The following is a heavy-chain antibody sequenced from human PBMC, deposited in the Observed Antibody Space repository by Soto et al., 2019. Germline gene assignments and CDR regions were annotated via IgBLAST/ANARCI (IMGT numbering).Heavy chain of an antibody. V-gene: IGHV3-30*18. CDR2: GSYDGSRK. J-gene: IGHJ4*02. CDR1: GFTFSTYG. Sequence: QVQVVESGGGVVQPGRSLTLSCAASGFTFSTYGMHWVRQAPGKWLEWVAIGSYDGSRKHYVDSVKGRFAISRDNSMNTLYLQLNSLRPEDTAMYYCAKDLHGDRDGNHYGADSWGQGTLVTVSS. D-gene: IGHD4-17*01. CDR3: AKDLHGDRDGNHYGADS.